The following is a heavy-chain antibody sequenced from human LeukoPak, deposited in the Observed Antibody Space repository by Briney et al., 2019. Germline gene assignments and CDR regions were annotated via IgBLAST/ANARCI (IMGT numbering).Heavy chain of an antibody. V-gene: IGHV3-48*03. CDR1: TFTFSSYA. CDR3: ARNGDSGGKVGFDY. Sequence: PGGSLRLSCAASTFTFSSYAMNWVRQAPGKGLDWVSYISSSGNNIYYADSVKGRFTISRDNAKNSVFLQMNSLRAEDTAVYYCARNGDSGGKVGFDYWGQGTLVTVSS. J-gene: IGHJ4*02. D-gene: IGHD4-17*01. CDR2: ISSSGNNI.